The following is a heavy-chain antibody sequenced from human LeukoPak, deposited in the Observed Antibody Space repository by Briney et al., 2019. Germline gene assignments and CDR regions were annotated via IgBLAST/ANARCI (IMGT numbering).Heavy chain of an antibody. Sequence: SETLSLTCTVSGYSISSGYYWGWIRQPPGKGLEWIGSIYHSGSTYYNPSLKSRVTISVDTSKNQFSLKLSSVTAADTAVYYCASLYYDFWSGYLRRGFDPWGQGTLVTVSS. J-gene: IGHJ5*02. V-gene: IGHV4-38-2*02. CDR2: IYHSGST. CDR1: GYSISSGYY. D-gene: IGHD3-3*01. CDR3: ASLYYDFWSGYLRRGFDP.